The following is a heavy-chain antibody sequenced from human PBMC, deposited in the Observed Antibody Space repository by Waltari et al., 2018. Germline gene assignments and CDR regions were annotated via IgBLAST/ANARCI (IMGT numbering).Heavy chain of an antibody. Sequence: QVHLVESGGGVVQPGRSLRLSCAASGFTFSSYGMHWVRQAPGKGMEWVARRSYDGSKKCYADYVEGRFTISRENSTTTLYLERRSLSPEDAAVYYCATVSGSLRDRRGPPPGDYWGQGPLVTGSS. D-gene: IGHD3-10*01. CDR2: RSYDGSKK. CDR1: GFTFSSYG. V-gene: IGHV3-30*03. J-gene: IGHJ4*02. CDR3: ATVSGSLRDRRGPPPGDY.